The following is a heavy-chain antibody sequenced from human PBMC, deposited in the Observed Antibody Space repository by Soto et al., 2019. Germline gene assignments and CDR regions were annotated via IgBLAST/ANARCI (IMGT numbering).Heavy chain of an antibody. Sequence: GGSLRLSCAASGFTFSSYAMSWVRQAPGKGLEWVSAISGSGGSTYYADSVKGRFTISRDNSKNTLYLQMNSLRAEDTAVYYCAKGVNYDFWSGYRNWFDPWGQGTLVTVSS. V-gene: IGHV3-23*01. CDR3: AKGVNYDFWSGYRNWFDP. J-gene: IGHJ5*02. CDR1: GFTFSSYA. CDR2: ISGSGGST. D-gene: IGHD3-3*01.